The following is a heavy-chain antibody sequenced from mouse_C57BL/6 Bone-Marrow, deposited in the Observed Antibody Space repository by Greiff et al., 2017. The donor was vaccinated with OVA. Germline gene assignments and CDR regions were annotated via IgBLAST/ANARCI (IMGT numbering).Heavy chain of an antibody. CDR1: GFTFSNYW. CDR3: TIYSNYEGYAMDY. Sequence: DVKLQESGGGLVQPGGSMKLSCVASGFTFSNYWMNWVRQSPEKGLEWVAQIRLKSDNYATHYAESVKGRFTISRDDSKSSVYLQMNNLRAEDTGIYYCTIYSNYEGYAMDYWGQGTSVTVSS. V-gene: IGHV6-3*01. D-gene: IGHD2-5*01. CDR2: IRLKSDNYAT. J-gene: IGHJ4*01.